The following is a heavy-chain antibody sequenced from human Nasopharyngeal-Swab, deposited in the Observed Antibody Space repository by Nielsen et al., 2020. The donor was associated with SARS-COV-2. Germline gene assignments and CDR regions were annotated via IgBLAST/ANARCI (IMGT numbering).Heavy chain of an antibody. D-gene: IGHD6-13*01. V-gene: IGHV4-59*01. J-gene: IGHJ6*02. CDR2: IYHSGST. CDR3: ARLDVERRPSYSSSWQSPYYYYGMDV. Sequence: PVTGLVWIGLIYHSGSTNYNPSLKSRVTISVDTSKNQFSLKLSSVTAADTAVYYCARLDVERRPSYSSSWQSPYYYYGMDVWGQGTTVTVSS.